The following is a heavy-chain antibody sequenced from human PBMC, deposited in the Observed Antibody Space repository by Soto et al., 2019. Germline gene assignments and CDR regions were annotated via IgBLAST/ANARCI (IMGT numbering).Heavy chain of an antibody. CDR2: IKSKTDGGTT. J-gene: IGHJ4*01. CDR1: GFTFTNAW. D-gene: IGHD3-22*01. Sequence: GGSLRLSCAASGFTFTNAWINWVRQAPGKGLEWVGRIKSKTDGGTTDYAEPVKGRFAISRDDSNNMVYLQMNSLKIEDTAVYYCTTDSYSTIIIVRFDDWGHGTLVTVS. V-gene: IGHV3-15*07. CDR3: TTDSYSTIIIVRFDD.